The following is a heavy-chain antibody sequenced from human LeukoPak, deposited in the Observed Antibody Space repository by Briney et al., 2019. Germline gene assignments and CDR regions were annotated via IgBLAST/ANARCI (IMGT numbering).Heavy chain of an antibody. CDR3: ARLGIAAAGSYYYYYYYMDV. V-gene: IGHV4-34*01. CDR1: GGSFSGYY. CDR2: INHSGST. Sequence: SETLSLTCAVYGGSFSGYYWSWIRQPPGKGLEWIGEINHSGSTNYNPSLKSRVTISVDTSKNQFSLKLSSVTAADTAVYYCARLGIAAAGSYYYYYYYMDVWGKGTTVTVSS. J-gene: IGHJ6*03. D-gene: IGHD6-13*01.